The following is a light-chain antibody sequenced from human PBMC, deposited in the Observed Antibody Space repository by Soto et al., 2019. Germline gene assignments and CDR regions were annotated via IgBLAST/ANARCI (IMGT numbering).Light chain of an antibody. J-gene: IGKJ4*01. CDR2: DAS. V-gene: IGKV3-11*01. CDR1: QSVSSY. Sequence: EIVLTQSPATLSLSPGERATLSCRASQSVSSYLAWYQQKSGQAPRLLIYDASNRATGIPARFSGSAYGTDSTLSISTLEPEDFAVYYCQQRSNWPLTFGGRNKVEIK. CDR3: QQRSNWPLT.